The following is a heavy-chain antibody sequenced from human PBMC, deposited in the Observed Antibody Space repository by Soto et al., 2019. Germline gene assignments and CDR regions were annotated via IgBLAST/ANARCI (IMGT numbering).Heavy chain of an antibody. Sequence: SVPLSITCTVSGGSISGGGYYWIWIRQPPGKGLEWIGSIYYSGSTYYNPSLKSRVTISVDTSKNQFSLKLSSVTAADTAVYYCARGRNWFDPWGQGTLVTVSS. CDR1: GGSISGGGYY. CDR2: IYYSGST. J-gene: IGHJ5*02. CDR3: ARGRNWFDP. V-gene: IGHV4-39*01.